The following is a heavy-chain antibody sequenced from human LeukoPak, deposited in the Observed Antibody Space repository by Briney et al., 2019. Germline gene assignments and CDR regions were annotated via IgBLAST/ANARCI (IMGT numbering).Heavy chain of an antibody. CDR1: GFTFRRYG. CDR2: IWHDGSNK. Sequence: PGRSLRLSCAASGFTFRRYGMHWLRQAPGKGLEWVAVIWHDGSNKYHAGSVKGRFTISRDNSKTALYLQKNSLRGEDMAVYYCAKDPGMAARPVLDYWGQGTLVTVSS. D-gene: IGHD6-6*01. J-gene: IGHJ4*02. V-gene: IGHV3-33*06. CDR3: AKDPGMAARPVLDY.